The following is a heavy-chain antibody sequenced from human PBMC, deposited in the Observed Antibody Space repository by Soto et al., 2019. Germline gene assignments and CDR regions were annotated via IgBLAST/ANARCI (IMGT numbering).Heavy chain of an antibody. Sequence: SLRLSCAASGFTFSNYGMHWVRQAPGKGPEWVAVISSDGSRKDYADFVKGRFTISRDDAKNTLSLQMNSLRTDDTALYYCAKDPTIAPRWALDIWGQGTLVTVSS. D-gene: IGHD6-13*01. V-gene: IGHV3-30*18. CDR2: ISSDGSRK. CDR1: GFTFSNYG. CDR3: AKDPTIAPRWALDI. J-gene: IGHJ3*02.